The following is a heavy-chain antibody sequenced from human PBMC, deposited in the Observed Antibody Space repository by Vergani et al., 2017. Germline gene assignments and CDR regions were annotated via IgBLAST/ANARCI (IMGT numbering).Heavy chain of an antibody. V-gene: IGHV4-34*01. D-gene: IGHD5-12*01. CDR1: GGSFSVYY. CDR3: ARFRGPDIVGTAFDR. CDR2: INDIGTT. Sequence: QVQLQQWGAGLLKPSETLSLTCGVHGGSFSVYYWSWICRSPRKGLEWIGAINDIGTTNYNPSRRSRVTISVDTSKTQFSLRLNSVTAADTAVYFCARFRGPDIVGTAFDRWTQGTLVTVSS. J-gene: IGHJ4*02.